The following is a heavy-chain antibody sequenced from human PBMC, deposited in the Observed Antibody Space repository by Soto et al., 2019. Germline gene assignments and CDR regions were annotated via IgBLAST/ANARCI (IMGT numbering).Heavy chain of an antibody. CDR2: IIPIFGTA. V-gene: IGHV1-69*13. CDR3: ARAGRGGSGSYYIGAYYYGMDV. J-gene: IGHJ6*02. D-gene: IGHD3-10*01. Sequence: SVKVSCKASGGTFSSYAISWVRQAPGQGLEWMGGIIPIFGTANYAQKFQGRVTITADESTSTAYMELSSLRSEDTAVYYCARAGRGGSGSYYIGAYYYGMDVWGQGTTVTVSS. CDR1: GGTFSSYA.